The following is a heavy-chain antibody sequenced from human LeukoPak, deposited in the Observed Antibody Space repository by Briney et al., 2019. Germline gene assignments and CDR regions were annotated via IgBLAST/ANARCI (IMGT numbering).Heavy chain of an antibody. Sequence: PGGPLRLSCAASGFTSGIYATTWVRQAPGKGLEWVANIKEDGSDKYYVDSVKGRFTISRDNAKSSLYLQMNGLRAEDTAVYFCARDSGWFRFDSWGQGTLVTVSS. J-gene: IGHJ4*02. V-gene: IGHV3-7*03. CDR1: GFTSGIYA. CDR3: ARDSGWFRFDS. CDR2: IKEDGSDK. D-gene: IGHD6-13*01.